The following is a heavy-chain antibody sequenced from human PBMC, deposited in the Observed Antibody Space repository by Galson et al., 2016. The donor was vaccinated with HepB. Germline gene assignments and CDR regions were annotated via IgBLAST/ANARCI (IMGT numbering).Heavy chain of an antibody. V-gene: IGHV4-61*02. CDR2: MFTSGNS. CDR1: GGSISSGGYF. CDR3: AGLYSNAFDP. D-gene: IGHD6-13*01. J-gene: IGHJ5*02. Sequence: TLSLTCTVSGGSISSGGYFCNWIRQPAGKGLEWIGSMFTSGNSNYNPSLKSRAIISVDTSKNHFSLNLSSVTATDTAVYYCAGLYSNAFDPWGQGTLVTVSS.